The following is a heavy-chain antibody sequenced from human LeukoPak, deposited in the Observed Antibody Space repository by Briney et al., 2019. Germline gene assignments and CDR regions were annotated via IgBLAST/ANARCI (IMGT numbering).Heavy chain of an antibody. V-gene: IGHV3-7*01. Sequence: GGSLRLSCAASGFTFSSYWMSWVRQAPGKGLEWVANIKQDGSEKYYVDSVKGRFTISRDNAKNSLYLQMNSLRAEDTAVYHCARERDDILTGYNFDYWGQGTLVTVSS. D-gene: IGHD3-9*01. CDR2: IKQDGSEK. J-gene: IGHJ4*02. CDR3: ARERDDILTGYNFDY. CDR1: GFTFSSYW.